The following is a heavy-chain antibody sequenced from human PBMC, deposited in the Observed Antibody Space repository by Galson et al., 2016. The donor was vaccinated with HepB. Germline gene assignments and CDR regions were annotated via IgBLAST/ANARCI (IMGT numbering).Heavy chain of an antibody. CDR1: GGTLNIYA. V-gene: IGHV1-69*13. J-gene: IGHJ6*03. D-gene: IGHD4-23*01. CDR3: ATRNSVDYYYYYMDV. Sequence: SVKVSCKASGGTLNIYAINWVRQAPGQGLEWMGGIIPIFGTPSYAQKFQGRVTITADESTSTAYMELNSLRPEDTAVYYCATRNSVDYYYYYMDVWDKGTTVTVSS. CDR2: IIPIFGTP.